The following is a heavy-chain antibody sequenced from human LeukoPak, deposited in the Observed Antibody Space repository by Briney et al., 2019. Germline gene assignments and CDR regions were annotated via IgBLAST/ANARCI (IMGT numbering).Heavy chain of an antibody. V-gene: IGHV4-34*01. CDR1: GGSFSVYY. CDR3: ARGITIFGVVDAFDI. CDR2: INHSGST. J-gene: IGHJ3*02. D-gene: IGHD3-3*01. Sequence: SETLSLTCAVYGGSFSVYYWSWIRQPPGKGLEWIGEINHSGSTNYNPSLKSRVTISVDTSKNQFSLKLSSVTAADAAVYYCARGITIFGVVDAFDIWGQGTMVTVSS.